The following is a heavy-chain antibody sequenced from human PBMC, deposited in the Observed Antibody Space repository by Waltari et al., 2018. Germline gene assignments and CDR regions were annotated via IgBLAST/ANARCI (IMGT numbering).Heavy chain of an antibody. CDR1: GYTFTSYG. CDR2: ISAYNGNT. Sequence: QVQLVQSGAEVKKPGASVKVSCKASGYTFTSYGISWVRQAPGQGLEWMGWISAYNGNTNDAQKLQGRVTMTTDTATSTAYMELRSLRSDDTAVYYCARRIPSGGYPAGMDVWGQGTTVTVSS. CDR3: ARRIPSGGYPAGMDV. D-gene: IGHD1-26*01. J-gene: IGHJ6*02. V-gene: IGHV1-18*01.